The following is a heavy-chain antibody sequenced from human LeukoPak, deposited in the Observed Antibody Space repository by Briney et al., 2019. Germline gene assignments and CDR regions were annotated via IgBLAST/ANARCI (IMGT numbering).Heavy chain of an antibody. CDR2: MNPNSGST. D-gene: IGHD1-7*01. V-gene: IGHV1-8*01. Sequence: ASVKVSCKASGYTFTSYDINWVRQATGQGLEWMGWMNPNSGSTGYAQKFQGRVTMTRNTSISTAYMELSSLRSEDTAVYYCARVPYNWNYEGAYYFDYWGQGTLVTVSS. CDR3: ARVPYNWNYEGAYYFDY. J-gene: IGHJ4*02. CDR1: GYTFTSYD.